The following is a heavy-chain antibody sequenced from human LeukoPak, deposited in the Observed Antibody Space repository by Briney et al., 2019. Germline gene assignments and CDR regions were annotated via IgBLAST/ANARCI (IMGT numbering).Heavy chain of an antibody. D-gene: IGHD4-17*01. Sequence: ASVKVSCKASGYTFTSYGISWVRQATGQGLEWMGWISAYNGNTNYAQKLQGGVTMTTDTSTSTAYMELSRLRSDDTAVYYCARVGLMTTVTTVWFDPWGQGTLVTVSS. V-gene: IGHV1-18*01. J-gene: IGHJ5*02. CDR3: ARVGLMTTVTTVWFDP. CDR2: ISAYNGNT. CDR1: GYTFTSYG.